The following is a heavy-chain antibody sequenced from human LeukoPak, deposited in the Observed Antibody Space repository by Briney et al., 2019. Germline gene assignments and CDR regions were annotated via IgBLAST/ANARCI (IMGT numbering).Heavy chain of an antibody. V-gene: IGHV3-74*01. CDR1: GFSFSTYW. CDR3: ARDLRGNRDC. J-gene: IGHJ4*02. D-gene: IGHD4-23*01. Sequence: EGSLRLSCAASGFSFSTYWVHWVRQAPGKGLVWVSRINPDGSTTDYADSVKGRFTISRDNAKNTLYLQMNSLRAEDTAVYFCARDLRGNRDCWGQGTLVTVSS. CDR2: INPDGSTT.